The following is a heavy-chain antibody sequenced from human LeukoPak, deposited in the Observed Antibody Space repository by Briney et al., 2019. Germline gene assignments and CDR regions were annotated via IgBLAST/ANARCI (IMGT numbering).Heavy chain of an antibody. Sequence: SETLSLTCTVSGGSINNYYWSWIRQPAGKGLEWIGRIYTRGSTNYNPSLKSRVTMSVDTSKNQFSLKLGSVTAADTAVYYCARGRYCSAEICSGGDAFDIWGQGTMVSVSS. CDR1: GGSINNYY. D-gene: IGHD2-15*01. CDR3: ARGRYCSAEICSGGDAFDI. V-gene: IGHV4-4*07. J-gene: IGHJ3*02. CDR2: IYTRGST.